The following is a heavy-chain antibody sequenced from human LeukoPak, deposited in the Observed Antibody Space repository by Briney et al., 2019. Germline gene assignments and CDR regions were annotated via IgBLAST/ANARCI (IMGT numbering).Heavy chain of an antibody. V-gene: IGHV3-21*01. Sequence: GGSLRLSCAASGFTFSSYSMNWVRQAPGKGLEWVSSISSSSSYIYYADSVKGRFTISRDNAKNSLYLQMNSLRAEDTAVYYCARIAEGIAVAGTRYYYYYMDAWGKGTTVTVSS. CDR2: ISSSSSYI. CDR1: GFTFSSYS. D-gene: IGHD6-19*01. CDR3: ARIAEGIAVAGTRYYYYYMDA. J-gene: IGHJ6*03.